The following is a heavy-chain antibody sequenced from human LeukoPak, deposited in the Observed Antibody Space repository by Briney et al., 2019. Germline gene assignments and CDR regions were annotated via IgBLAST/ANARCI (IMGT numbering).Heavy chain of an antibody. CDR2: IYYSGST. J-gene: IGHJ4*02. Sequence: SETLSLTCTVSGGSISSYYWSWIRQPPGKGLEWIGYIYYSGSTNYNPSPKSRVTISVDTSKNQFSLKLSSVTAADTAVYYCARDSYHYYFDYWGQGTLVTVSS. CDR3: ARDSYHYYFDY. CDR1: GGSISSYY. D-gene: IGHD2-2*01. V-gene: IGHV4-59*01.